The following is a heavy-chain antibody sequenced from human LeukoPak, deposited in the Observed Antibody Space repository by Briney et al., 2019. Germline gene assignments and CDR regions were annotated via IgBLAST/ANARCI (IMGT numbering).Heavy chain of an antibody. CDR1: GGSISNDNYY. D-gene: IGHD4-17*01. CDR2: IYYSGSP. Sequence: SETLSLTCTVSGGSISNDNYYWGWIRQPPGKGLEWIGSIYYSGSPYYNPSLKSRVTISVDTSKNQFSLKLSSVTAADTAVFYCARGYLYGDRALGAFDIWGQGTMVIVSS. J-gene: IGHJ3*02. V-gene: IGHV4-39*07. CDR3: ARGYLYGDRALGAFDI.